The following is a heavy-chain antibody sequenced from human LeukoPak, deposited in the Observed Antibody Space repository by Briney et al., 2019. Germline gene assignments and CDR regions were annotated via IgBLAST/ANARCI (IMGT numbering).Heavy chain of an antibody. J-gene: IGHJ4*02. CDR3: AKDGSPTIYYLDY. V-gene: IGHV3-9*01. D-gene: IGHD3-10*01. CDR1: GFTFDDYA. Sequence: PGGSLRLSCAASGFTFDDYAMHWVRQAPGKGLEWVSGMNWNGNNIAYADSVKGRFTISRDNAKNSLYLQMNSLRPEDTALYYCAKDGSPTIYYLDYWGQGALVTVSS. CDR2: MNWNGNNI.